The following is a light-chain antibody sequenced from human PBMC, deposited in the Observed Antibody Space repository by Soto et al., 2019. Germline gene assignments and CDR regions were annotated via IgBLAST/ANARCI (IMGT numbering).Light chain of an antibody. CDR2: GAS. V-gene: IGKV3-20*01. Sequence: ENVLTQSPGTLSLSPGERATLSCRASQSITSNSLAWYQQKPGQAPRLLIYGASRRATGIPDRFSGSGSGTDFTLTISRVEPEDLAVYYCQHYGTTPWTFGQGTKVGIK. CDR3: QHYGTTPWT. J-gene: IGKJ1*01. CDR1: QSITSNS.